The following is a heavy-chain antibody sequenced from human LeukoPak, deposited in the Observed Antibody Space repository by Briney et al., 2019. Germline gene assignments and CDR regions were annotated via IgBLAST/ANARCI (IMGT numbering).Heavy chain of an antibody. Sequence: GESLKISCKGSGYSFTSYWIGWVRQMPGKGLEWMGIIYPGGSDTRYSPFFQGQVTISADKSISTAYLQWSSLKASDTAMYYCARLRGEINDYYPPPDYWGQGTLVTVSS. V-gene: IGHV5-51*01. J-gene: IGHJ4*02. D-gene: IGHD1-26*01. CDR1: GYSFTSYW. CDR3: ARLRGEINDYYPPPDY. CDR2: IYPGGSDT.